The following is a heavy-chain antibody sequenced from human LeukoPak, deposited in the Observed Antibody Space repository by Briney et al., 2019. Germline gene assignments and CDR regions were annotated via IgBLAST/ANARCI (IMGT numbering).Heavy chain of an antibody. CDR3: AREFRQTYSSGWSLDY. CDR2: IYGGRNNT. Sequence: PGGSLRLSCTVSGFTVSNNYMSWVRQAPGKGLEWVSVIYGGRNNTVYADSVKGRFTISRDNSRNTIYLQIDSLRAEDTATYYCAREFRQTYSSGWSLDYWGQGTLATVSS. D-gene: IGHD6-19*01. CDR1: GFTVSNNY. J-gene: IGHJ4*02. V-gene: IGHV3-53*01.